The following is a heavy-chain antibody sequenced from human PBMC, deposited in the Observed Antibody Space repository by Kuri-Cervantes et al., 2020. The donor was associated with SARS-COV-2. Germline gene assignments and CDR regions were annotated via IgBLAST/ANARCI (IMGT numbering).Heavy chain of an antibody. CDR1: GGTFSSYA. CDR2: IIPILGTA. Sequence: SVKVSCKASGGTFSSYAISWVRQAPGQGLEWMGRIIPILGTANYAQKFQGRVTITADKSTSTAYMELSRLRFDDTAVYYCARVRQNDFQAFDYWGQGTLVTVSS. CDR3: ARVRQNDFQAFDY. V-gene: IGHV1-69*04. D-gene: IGHD3-3*01. J-gene: IGHJ4*02.